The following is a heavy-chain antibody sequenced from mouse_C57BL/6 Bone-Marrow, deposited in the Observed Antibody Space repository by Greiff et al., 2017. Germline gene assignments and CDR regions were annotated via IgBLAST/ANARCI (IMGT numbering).Heavy chain of an antibody. V-gene: IGHV1-26*01. Sequence: EVQLQQSGPELVKPGASVKISCKASGYTFTDYYMNWVKQSHGKSLEWIGDINPNNGGTSYNQKFKGKATLTVNKSSSTAYMELRSLKSEDSAVYCCAKPDGYYKGLDYWGQGTTLTVSS. D-gene: IGHD2-3*01. CDR3: AKPDGYYKGLDY. CDR1: GYTFTDYY. J-gene: IGHJ2*01. CDR2: INPNNGGT.